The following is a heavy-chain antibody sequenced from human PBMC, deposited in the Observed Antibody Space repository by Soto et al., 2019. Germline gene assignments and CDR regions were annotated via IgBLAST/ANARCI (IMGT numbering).Heavy chain of an antibody. CDR3: ARRGQLAHYRPSIMYSSKVNNWFDP. CDR2: IYYSGST. V-gene: IGHV4-39*01. Sequence: SETLSLTCTVSGGSISSSSYYWGWIRQPPGKGLEWIGSIYYSGSTYYNPSLKSRVTISVDTSKNQFSLKLSSVTAADTAVYYCARRGQLAHYRPSIMYSSKVNNWFDPWGQGTLVTVSS. J-gene: IGHJ5*02. CDR1: GGSISSSSYY. D-gene: IGHD6-13*01.